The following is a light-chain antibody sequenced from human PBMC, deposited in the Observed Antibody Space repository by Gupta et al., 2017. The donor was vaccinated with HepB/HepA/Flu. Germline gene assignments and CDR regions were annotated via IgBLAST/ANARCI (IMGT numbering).Light chain of an antibody. CDR3: GSYLFNNNFNV. V-gene: IGLV2-8*01. Sequence: QSALTQPTSVSGSPGQSVTISCTGTSTDVGDYKFVSWFQQHPGKAPKVLIYEVRNRPSGVSDRFSGSKSGNTASLTVSGLQPEEEADYYCGSYLFNNNFNVFGRGTKLTVL. CDR2: EVR. CDR1: STDVGDYKF. J-gene: IGLJ2*01.